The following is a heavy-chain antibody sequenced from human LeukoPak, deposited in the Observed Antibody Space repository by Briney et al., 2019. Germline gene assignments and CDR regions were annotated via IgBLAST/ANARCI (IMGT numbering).Heavy chain of an antibody. D-gene: IGHD6-19*01. CDR2: ISDNGGST. CDR1: GFILRSHA. J-gene: IGHJ5*01. CDR3: TRAGYSSGFDS. V-gene: IGHV3-64D*06. Sequence: GGSLRLSCSASGFILRSHAMHWVRQAPGKGLEYVSRISDNGGSTYYADSVKGRFTISRDNSKNTLYLQMSSLRAVDTAVYFCTRAGYSSGFDSWGQGTLVTVPS.